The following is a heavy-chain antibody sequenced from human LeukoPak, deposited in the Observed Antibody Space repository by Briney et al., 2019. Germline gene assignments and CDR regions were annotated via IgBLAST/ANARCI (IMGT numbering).Heavy chain of an antibody. V-gene: IGHV1-8*01. CDR3: ARAGIVDYYYYMDV. Sequence: ASVKVSCKASGYTFTSYDINWVRQATGQGLEWMGWMNPNSGNTGYAQKFQGRVTMTRNTSISTAYMELSSLRSEDTAVYYCARAGIVDYYYYMDVWGKGTTVTVSS. J-gene: IGHJ6*03. CDR1: GYTFTSYD. D-gene: IGHD2-15*01. CDR2: MNPNSGNT.